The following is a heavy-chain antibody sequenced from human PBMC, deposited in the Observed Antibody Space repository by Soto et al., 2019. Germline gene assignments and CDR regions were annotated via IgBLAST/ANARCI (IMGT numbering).Heavy chain of an antibody. CDR2: INPNSGGT. V-gene: IGHV1-2*02. Sequence: GASVKVSCKASGYTFTGYYMHWVRQAPGQGLEWMGWINPNSGGTNYAQKFQGRVTMTRDTSISTAYMELSRLRSDDTAVYYCARRQVATKGTGYYGMDVWGQGTTVTVSS. CDR3: ARRQVATKGTGYYGMDV. J-gene: IGHJ6*02. CDR1: GYTFTGYY. D-gene: IGHD5-12*01.